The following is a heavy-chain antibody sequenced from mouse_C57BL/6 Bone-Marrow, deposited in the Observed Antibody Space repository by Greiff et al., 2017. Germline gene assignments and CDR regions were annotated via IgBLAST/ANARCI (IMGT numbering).Heavy chain of an antibody. D-gene: IGHD1-1*01. CDR2: ISYSGST. J-gene: IGHJ1*03. V-gene: IGHV3-8*01. CDR1: GYSITSDY. CDR3: ARRITTVVAPSYWYFDV. Sequence: VQLQESGPGLAKPSQTLSLTCSVTGYSITSDYWNWIRKFPGNKLEYMGYISYSGSTYYNPSLKSRISITRDTSKNQYYLQLNSVTTEDTATYYCARRITTVVAPSYWYFDVWGTGTTVTVSS.